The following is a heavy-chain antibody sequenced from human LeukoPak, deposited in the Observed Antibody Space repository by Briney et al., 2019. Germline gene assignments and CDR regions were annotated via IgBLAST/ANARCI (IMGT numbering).Heavy chain of an antibody. CDR1: GGSISSYY. Sequence: ASETLSLTCTVSGGSISSYYWGWIRQPPGKGLEWIGSIYYSGSTYYNPSLKSRVTISVDTSKNQFSLKLSSVTAADTAVYYCGRHVKYCSGGSCYLNWFDPWGQGTLVTVSS. J-gene: IGHJ5*02. CDR2: IYYSGST. V-gene: IGHV4-39*01. CDR3: GRHVKYCSGGSCYLNWFDP. D-gene: IGHD2-15*01.